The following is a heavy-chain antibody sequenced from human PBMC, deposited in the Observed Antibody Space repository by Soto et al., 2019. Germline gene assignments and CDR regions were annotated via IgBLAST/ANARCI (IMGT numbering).Heavy chain of an antibody. D-gene: IGHD4-17*01. J-gene: IGHJ4*02. CDR1: GFTFSTYA. Sequence: EVQLLESGGGLVQPGGSLRLSCAASGFTFSTYAMSWVRQAPGKGLEWVSLITSSGVNTYYADSVKGRFTISRDNSKNTLYLQMNSLRAEDTAIYYCAKDPPDTYYGDYGHYRGQGTLVTVSS. V-gene: IGHV3-23*01. CDR3: AKDPPDTYYGDYGHY. CDR2: ITSSGVNT.